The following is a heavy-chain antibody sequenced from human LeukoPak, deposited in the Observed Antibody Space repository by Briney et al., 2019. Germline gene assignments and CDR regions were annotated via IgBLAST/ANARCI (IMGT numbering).Heavy chain of an antibody. CDR2: INPRNAAT. D-gene: IGHD6-13*01. J-gene: IGHJ4*02. Sequence: GASVKVSCKASGYTFTGHYMHWVRQAPGQGLEWMGWINPRNAATNYAQKFQGRVTMTRDTSTGTIYMEMTSLRSDDTAIYYCARTLYIAAAPGGFDYWGQGTLLTASS. CDR1: GYTFTGHY. CDR3: ARTLYIAAAPGGFDY. V-gene: IGHV1-2*02.